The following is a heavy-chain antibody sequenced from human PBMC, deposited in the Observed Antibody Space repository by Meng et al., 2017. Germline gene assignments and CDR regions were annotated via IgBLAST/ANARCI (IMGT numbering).Heavy chain of an antibody. V-gene: IGHV1-69*13. CDR3: ARGGYSYGLWFNP. Sequence: QGQRVLSVAGVRKPGPEVSDSCKPSGATFRIDAISWVRQPPGQGLEWMGVIIPIFGTANYTQKFQGRVTITSDESTSTAYMELSSLRSEDTAVYYCARGGYSYGLWFNPWGQGTLVTVSS. CDR1: GATFRIDA. J-gene: IGHJ5*02. CDR2: IIPIFGTA. D-gene: IGHD5-18*01.